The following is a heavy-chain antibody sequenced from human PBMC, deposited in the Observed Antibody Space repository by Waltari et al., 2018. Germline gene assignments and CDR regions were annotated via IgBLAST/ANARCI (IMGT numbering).Heavy chain of an antibody. CDR3: AYGDAMDV. J-gene: IGHJ6*02. D-gene: IGHD2-8*01. V-gene: IGHV3-7*01. CDR1: GLSISRYW. Sequence: EVQLVESGGGLVQPGGSLRLSSAACGLSISRYWMSWVRQAPGKGLDWVANIKQDGSDKYYVDSVKGRFTISRDNAKNSLYLQMNSLRAEDTAVYYCAYGDAMDVWGQGTTVTVSS. CDR2: IKQDGSDK.